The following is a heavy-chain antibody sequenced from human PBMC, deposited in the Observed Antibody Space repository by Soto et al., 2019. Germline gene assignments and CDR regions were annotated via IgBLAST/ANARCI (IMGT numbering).Heavy chain of an antibody. CDR2: TSYSGNT. V-gene: IGHV4-59*02. D-gene: IGHD3-3*01. CDR3: ARDGVGPFDY. J-gene: IGHJ4*02. CDR1: GGSVSTYY. Sequence: QVQLLESGPGLLKPSETLSPTCTISGGSVSTYYWSWIRQPPGKALEWIGLTSYSGNTNYNPSLKSRVAMAVDTSKNQFSLTLTSVTAADTAVYYCARDGVGPFDYWGQGTLVTVSS.